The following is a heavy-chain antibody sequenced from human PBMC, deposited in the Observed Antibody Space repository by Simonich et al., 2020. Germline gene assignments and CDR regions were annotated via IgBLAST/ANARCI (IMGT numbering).Heavy chain of an antibody. V-gene: IGHV1-2*02. CDR1: GYTFTGYY. CDR3: ARVPPTSGSYYYYYYYMDV. Sequence: QVQLVQSGAEVKKPGASVKVSCKASGYTFTGYYMHWVRQAPGQGLEWMGWINPNRGGTNYAQKFQGRGTMTRDTSISTAYMELSRLRSDDTAVYYCARVPPTSGSYYYYYYYMDVWGKGTTVTVSS. D-gene: IGHD1-26*01. J-gene: IGHJ6*03. CDR2: INPNRGGT.